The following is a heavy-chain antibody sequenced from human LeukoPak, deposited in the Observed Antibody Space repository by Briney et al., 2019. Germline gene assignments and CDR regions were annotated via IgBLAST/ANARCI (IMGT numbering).Heavy chain of an antibody. CDR1: RYTFTGYY. CDR2: INPNSGGT. Sequence: ASVKVSCKASRYTFTGYYMHWVRQAPGQGLEWMGRINPNSGGTNYAQKFQGRVTMTRDTSISTAYMELSRLRSDDTAVYYCARVRYDSSGYFYWGQGTLVTVSS. J-gene: IGHJ4*02. D-gene: IGHD3-22*01. V-gene: IGHV1-2*06. CDR3: ARVRYDSSGYFY.